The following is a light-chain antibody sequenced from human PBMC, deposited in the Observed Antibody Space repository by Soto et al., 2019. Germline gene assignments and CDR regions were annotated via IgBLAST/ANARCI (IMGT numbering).Light chain of an antibody. Sequence: EIVLTQSPSTLSLSPGERATFSCRASQSVSNNYLAWYQQKPGQAPRLLIYGASSRATGIPDRFSGSGSGTDFTLTISRLEPEDFAVYYCHQYGSSPTFGQGTRLEIK. CDR1: QSVSNNY. CDR3: HQYGSSPT. CDR2: GAS. V-gene: IGKV3-20*01. J-gene: IGKJ5*01.